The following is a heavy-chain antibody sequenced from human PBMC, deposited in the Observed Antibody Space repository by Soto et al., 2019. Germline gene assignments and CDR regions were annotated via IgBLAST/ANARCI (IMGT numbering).Heavy chain of an antibody. CDR3: TPVHGPEPDDY. CDR2: IKSKTDGGTT. CDR1: GFTFSNAW. D-gene: IGHD4-17*01. Sequence: PGGSLRLSCAASGFTFSNAWMSWVRQAPGKGLEWVGRIKSKTDGGTTDYAAPVKGRSTISRDDSKNTLYLQMNSLKTDDIVVYYSTPVHGPEPDDYWGQGTLVTGSS. V-gene: IGHV3-15*01. J-gene: IGHJ4*02.